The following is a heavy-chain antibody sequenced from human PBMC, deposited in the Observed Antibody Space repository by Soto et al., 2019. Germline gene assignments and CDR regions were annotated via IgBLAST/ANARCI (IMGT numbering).Heavy chain of an antibody. CDR1: GYTFIAYH. CDR3: AKDHGSGMYADFDY. V-gene: IGHV1-2*02. CDR2: INPNSGGT. D-gene: IGHD6-19*01. Sequence: QVQLVQSGAEAKKPGASVKVSCKASGYTFIAYHIHWLRQAPGQGLEWMGWINPNSGGTNYAQEFQDRVNMTRDTSISTAYMELSRLTSDDTAMYYCAKDHGSGMYADFDYWGQGTLVTVSP. J-gene: IGHJ4*02.